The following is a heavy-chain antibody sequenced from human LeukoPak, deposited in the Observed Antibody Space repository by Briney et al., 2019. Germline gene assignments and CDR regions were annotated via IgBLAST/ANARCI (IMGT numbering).Heavy chain of an antibody. V-gene: IGHV1-8*01. CDR2: MNPNSGNT. CDR1: GYTFTSYD. D-gene: IGHD4-17*01. J-gene: IGHJ6*02. CDR3: ARAGTVTTGYGMDV. Sequence: GASVTVSCKASGYTFTSYDINWVRQATGQGLEWMGWMNPNSGNTGYAQKFQGRVTMTRNTSISTAYMELSSLRSEDTAVYYCARAGTVTTGYGMDVWGQGTTVTVSS.